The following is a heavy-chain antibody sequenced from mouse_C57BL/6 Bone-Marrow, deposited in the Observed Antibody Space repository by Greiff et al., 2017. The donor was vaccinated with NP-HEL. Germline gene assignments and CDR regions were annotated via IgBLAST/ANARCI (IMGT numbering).Heavy chain of an antibody. Sequence: VQLQQPGAELVMPGASVKLSCKASGYTFTSYWMHWVKQRPGQGLEWIGEIDPSDSYTNYNQKFKGKSTLTVDKSSSTAYMQLSSLTSEDSAVYYCARKSFAMDYWVQGTSVTVSS. CDR2: IDPSDSYT. CDR3: ARKSFAMDY. V-gene: IGHV1-69*01. CDR1: GYTFTSYW. J-gene: IGHJ4*01.